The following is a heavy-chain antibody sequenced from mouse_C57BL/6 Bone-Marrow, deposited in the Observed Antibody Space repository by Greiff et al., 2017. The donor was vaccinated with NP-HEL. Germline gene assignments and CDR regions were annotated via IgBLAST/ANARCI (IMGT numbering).Heavy chain of an antibody. CDR2: IYPGDGDT. CDR3: ARSIYYGYEGHY. V-gene: IGHV1-80*01. D-gene: IGHD2-2*01. Sequence: QVQLQQSGAELVKPGASVKISCKASGYAFSSYWMNWVKQRPGKGLEWIGQIYPGDGDTNYNGKFKGKATLTADKSSSTAYMQLSSLTSEDSAVYFCARSIYYGYEGHYWGQGTTLTVSS. J-gene: IGHJ2*01. CDR1: GYAFSSYW.